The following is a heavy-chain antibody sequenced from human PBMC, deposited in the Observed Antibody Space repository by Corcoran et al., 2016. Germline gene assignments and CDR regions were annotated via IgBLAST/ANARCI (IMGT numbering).Heavy chain of an antibody. V-gene: IGHV3-74*01. Sequence: EVQLVESGGGLVQPGGSLRLSCAASGFTFRRYWMHWVREAPGKGLVWVSRINSDGSSTSYADSVKGRFTISRDNAKNTLYLQVNSMRAEGTGVYYCARSRYYDTSGYSQEFWGQGTLVTVSS. CDR1: GFTFRRYW. D-gene: IGHD3-22*01. CDR3: ARSRYYDTSGYSQEF. J-gene: IGHJ4*02. CDR2: INSDGSST.